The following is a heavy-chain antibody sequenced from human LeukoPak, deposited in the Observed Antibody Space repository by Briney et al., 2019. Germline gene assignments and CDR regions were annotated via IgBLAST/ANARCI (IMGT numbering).Heavy chain of an antibody. J-gene: IGHJ4*02. CDR1: GYTFTSYG. D-gene: IGHD6-6*01. CDR2: INPNSGGT. V-gene: IGHV1-2*04. CDR3: ARDQCSDSSCPFFDY. Sequence: ASVKVSCKASGYTFTSYGISWVRQAPGQGLEWMGWINPNSGGTNYAQKFQGWVTMTGDSSISTAYMELGRLTSDDTAVYFCARDQCSDSSCPFFDYWGQGTLVTVSS.